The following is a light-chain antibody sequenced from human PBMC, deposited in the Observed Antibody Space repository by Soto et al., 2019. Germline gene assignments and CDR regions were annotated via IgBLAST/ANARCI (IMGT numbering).Light chain of an antibody. CDR2: GAS. V-gene: IGKV3-15*01. J-gene: IGKJ1*01. CDR1: QSVSNY. Sequence: EIVMTQSPATLSVSPGERGTLSCRASQSVSNYLAWYQQKPGQAPRLLIYGASTRATGVPARLSGSGSGTEFTLTISSLQSGDFAVYYCQQYDKWPRTFGQGTKVDIK. CDR3: QQYDKWPRT.